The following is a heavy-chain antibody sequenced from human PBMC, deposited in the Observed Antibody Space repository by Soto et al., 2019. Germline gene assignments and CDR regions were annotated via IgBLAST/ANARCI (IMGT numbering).Heavy chain of an antibody. CDR3: AKDLAIFGVVIGDFDY. Sequence: EVQLLESGGGLVQPGGSLRLSCAASGFTFSSYAMSWVRQAPGKGLEWVSAISGSGGSTYYADSVKGRFTISRDNSKNTLYLQMNSLRAEDTAVYYCAKDLAIFGVVIGDFDYWGQGTLVTVSS. V-gene: IGHV3-23*01. J-gene: IGHJ4*02. D-gene: IGHD3-3*01. CDR1: GFTFSSYA. CDR2: ISGSGGST.